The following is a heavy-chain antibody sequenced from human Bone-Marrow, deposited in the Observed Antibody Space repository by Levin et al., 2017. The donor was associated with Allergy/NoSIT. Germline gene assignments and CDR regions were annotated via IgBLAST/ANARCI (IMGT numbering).Heavy chain of an antibody. V-gene: IGHV3-35*01. J-gene: IGHJ6*02. CDR2: VSWNGSRT. Sequence: GGSLRLSCAASGFTFSNSDMNWVHQAPGKGLEWVSGVSWNGSRTHYADSVKGRFIISRDNSRNTLYLQTNSLRAEDTAVYYCGHKAYVGRPSSSWYGYYYYYGMDVWGQGTTVTVSS. D-gene: IGHD6-13*01. CDR3: GHKAYVGRPSSSWYGYYYYYGMDV. CDR1: GFTFSNSD.